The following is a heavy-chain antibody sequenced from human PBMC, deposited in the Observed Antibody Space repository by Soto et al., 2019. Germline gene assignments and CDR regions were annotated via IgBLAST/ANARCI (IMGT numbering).Heavy chain of an antibody. CDR2: ISGSGSGGNT. D-gene: IGHD2-15*01. J-gene: IGHJ4*02. CDR1: GFTFSSYA. Sequence: EVQLLESGGGLVQPGGSLRLSCAASGFTFSSYAMSWVRQAPGKGLEWVSLISGSGSGGNTYYADSVKGRFTISRDNSKNTLYLQMSSLRAEDTAIYYGAKDKQGGSGGSCYDCWGQGTLVTVSS. V-gene: IGHV3-23*01. CDR3: AKDKQGGSGGSCYDC.